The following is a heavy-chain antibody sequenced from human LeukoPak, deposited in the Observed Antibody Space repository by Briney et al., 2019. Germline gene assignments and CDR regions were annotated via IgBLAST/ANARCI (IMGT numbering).Heavy chain of an antibody. Sequence: GGSLRLSCAASGFTFSSYSMNWVRQAPGKGLEWVSSISSSSSYIYYADSVKGRFTISRDNSKNTLYLQMNSLRAEDTAVYYCARHYLYYYYMDVWGKGTTVTVSS. V-gene: IGHV3-21*04. J-gene: IGHJ6*03. CDR3: ARHYLYYYYMDV. CDR2: ISSSSSYI. CDR1: GFTFSSYS.